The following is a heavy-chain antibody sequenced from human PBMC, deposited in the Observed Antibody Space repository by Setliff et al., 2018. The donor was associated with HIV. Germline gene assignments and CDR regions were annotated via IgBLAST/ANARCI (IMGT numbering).Heavy chain of an antibody. CDR1: GYSISSGYY. CDR3: ARDKSYFDY. CDR2: IYHSGST. J-gene: IGHJ4*02. V-gene: IGHV4-38-2*02. Sequence: SETLSLTCAVSGYSISSGYYWSWIRQPPGKGLEWIGSIYHSGSTYYNPSLKSRVTISVDTSKNQFSLKLSSVTAADTAVYYCARDKSYFDYWGQGTLVTVSS.